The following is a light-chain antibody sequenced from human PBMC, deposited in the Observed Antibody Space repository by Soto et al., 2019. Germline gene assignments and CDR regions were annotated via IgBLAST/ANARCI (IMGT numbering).Light chain of an antibody. CDR2: GNI. CDR3: QSYYLSLNVYVV. V-gene: IGLV1-40*01. Sequence: QSVLTQPPSVSGSPGQRVTISCTGSSSNIGADFDVHWYRQLPGTAPQLLIYGNINRPSGVPDRVSGATSGTQASLTITGLQAEDEADYYCQSYYLSLNVYVVFGGGTKLTVL. CDR1: SSNIGADFD. J-gene: IGLJ2*01.